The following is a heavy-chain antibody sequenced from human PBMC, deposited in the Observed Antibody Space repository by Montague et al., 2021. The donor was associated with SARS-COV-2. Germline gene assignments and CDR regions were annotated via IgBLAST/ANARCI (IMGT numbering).Heavy chain of an antibody. V-gene: IGHV3-23*01. Sequence: SLRLSCAASGFTFSSYAMSWARQAPGKGLEWVSAISGSGGSTYYADSVKGRFTISKDNSKNTLYLQMNSLRAEDTAVYYCAKDFLAHDILTGYHYCGQGTLVTVSS. J-gene: IGHJ4*02. CDR1: GFTFSSYA. CDR3: AKDFLAHDILTGYHY. D-gene: IGHD3-9*01. CDR2: ISGSGGST.